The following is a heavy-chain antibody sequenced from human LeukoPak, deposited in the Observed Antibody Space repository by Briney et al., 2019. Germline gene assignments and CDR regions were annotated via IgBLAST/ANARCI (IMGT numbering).Heavy chain of an antibody. CDR3: ARGPYYDSSGYQTAEYFQH. CDR2: IYSSGTT. D-gene: IGHD3-22*01. Sequence: TSETLSLTCTVSGGSISSGSYYWSWIRQPAGKGLEWIGRIYSSGTTNYNPSPKSRVTISVDTSKNQFSLKLSSVTAADTAVYYCARGPYYDSSGYQTAEYFQHWGQGTLVTVSS. J-gene: IGHJ1*01. CDR1: GGSISSGSYY. V-gene: IGHV4-61*02.